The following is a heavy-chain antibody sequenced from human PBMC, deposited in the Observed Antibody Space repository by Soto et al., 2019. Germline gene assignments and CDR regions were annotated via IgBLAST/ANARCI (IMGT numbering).Heavy chain of an antibody. CDR1: GLTFSNYA. J-gene: IGHJ4*02. D-gene: IGHD1-7*01. V-gene: IGHV3-23*01. Sequence: EVRLLESGGGLVKPGGSLRLSCATSGLTFSNYAMSWVRQAPGGGLEWVSSMSGSSSTTYYADSVKGRFTISRDRSKNTLYLQMSRLRAEDTALYYGAKNQERELPRVIDFWGQGTLVTVSS. CDR2: MSGSSSTT. CDR3: AKNQERELPRVIDF.